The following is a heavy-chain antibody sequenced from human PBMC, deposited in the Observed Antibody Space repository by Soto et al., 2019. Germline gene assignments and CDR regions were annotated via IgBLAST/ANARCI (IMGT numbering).Heavy chain of an antibody. J-gene: IGHJ4*02. CDR3: AKDRSDSYGYYDY. D-gene: IGHD5-18*01. V-gene: IGHV3-30*18. CDR1: GFTFSSYG. CDR2: ISYDGSNK. Sequence: QVQLVESGGGVVQPGRSLRLSCAASGFTFSSYGMHWVRQAPGKGLEWVAVISYDGSNKYYADSVKGRFTISRDNSKNTLYLQMNSLRAEDTAVYYCAKDRSDSYGYYDYWGQGTLFTVSS.